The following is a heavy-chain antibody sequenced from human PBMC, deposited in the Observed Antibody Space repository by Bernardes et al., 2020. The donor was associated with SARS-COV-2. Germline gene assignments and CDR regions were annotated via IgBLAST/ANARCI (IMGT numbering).Heavy chain of an antibody. CDR1: GFTFRSYA. CDR2: ISSNGGST. D-gene: IGHD4-17*01. Sequence: GGSLRLSCAASGFTFRSYAMHWVRQAPGQGLEYVSAISSNGGSTYYANSVKGRFTISRDNSKNTLYLQMGSLRAEDMAVYYCARGIRSPAYGDYVGYYYGMDVWGQGTTVTVSS. V-gene: IGHV3-64*01. CDR3: ARGIRSPAYGDYVGYYYGMDV. J-gene: IGHJ6*02.